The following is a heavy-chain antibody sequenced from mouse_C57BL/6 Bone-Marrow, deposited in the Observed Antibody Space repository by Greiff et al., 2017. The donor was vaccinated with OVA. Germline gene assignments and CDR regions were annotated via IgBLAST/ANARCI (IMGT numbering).Heavy chain of an antibody. CDR3: ARSYGSSYDWYFDV. Sequence: VQLQQSGAELVKPGASVKISCKASGYAFSSYWMNWVKQRPGKGLEWIGQIYPGDGDTNYNGKFKGKATLTADKSSSTAYMQLSSLTSEDSAVYFCARSYGSSYDWYFDVWGTGTTVTVSS. V-gene: IGHV1-80*01. D-gene: IGHD1-1*01. J-gene: IGHJ1*03. CDR1: GYAFSSYW. CDR2: IYPGDGDT.